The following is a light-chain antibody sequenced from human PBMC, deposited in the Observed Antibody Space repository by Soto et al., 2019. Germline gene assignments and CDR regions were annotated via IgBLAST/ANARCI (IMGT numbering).Light chain of an antibody. Sequence: QSVLTQPASVSGSPGQTITISYTGTSSDVGGYNYVSWYQQHPGKAHKLMIYEVSNRPSGVSNRVTGSKCGNTASLTISGLQAEDEADYYCSSYTSSSTFAVFGGGTQLTVL. CDR3: SSYTSSSTFAV. V-gene: IGLV2-14*01. CDR2: EVS. J-gene: IGLJ7*01. CDR1: SSDVGGYNY.